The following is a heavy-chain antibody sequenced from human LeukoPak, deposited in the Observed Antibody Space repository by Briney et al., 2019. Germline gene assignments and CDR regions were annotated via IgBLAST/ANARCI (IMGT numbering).Heavy chain of an antibody. CDR2: TIPLFSTA. Sequence: ASVKVSCKASGGIFSRYAISWVRQAPGQGLEWVGGTIPLFSTANYAVDFQGRLTITTEESTSTVYMELRNLRSEDTAVYYCARDRRVETTSTGFFFVYWGQGTLVTVSS. V-gene: IGHV1-69*05. CDR1: GGIFSRYA. D-gene: IGHD1-1*01. J-gene: IGHJ4*02. CDR3: ARDRRVETTSTGFFFVY.